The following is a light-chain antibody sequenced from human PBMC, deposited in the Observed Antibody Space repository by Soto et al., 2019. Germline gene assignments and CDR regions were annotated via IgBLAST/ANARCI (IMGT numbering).Light chain of an antibody. CDR3: CSSAGSSNV. CDR1: SSDVGGYNY. V-gene: IGLV2-8*01. CDR2: AVN. Sequence: QSVLTQPPAASGSPGQSVAISCTGTSSDVGGYNYVSWYQQHPGKAPKLMIYAVNKRPSGVPDRFSGSQSCNTASLTVSGLQAEDEADYYCCSSAGSSNVFATGTKVTVL. J-gene: IGLJ1*01.